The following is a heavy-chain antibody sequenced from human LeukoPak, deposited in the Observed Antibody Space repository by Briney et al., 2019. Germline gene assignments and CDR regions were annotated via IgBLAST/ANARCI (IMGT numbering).Heavy chain of an antibody. D-gene: IGHD1-26*01. J-gene: IGHJ4*02. V-gene: IGHV4-34*12. Sequence: SETLSLTCAVFGGSFSGYYWSWIRQPPGKGLEWIGEIIHSGSTNYNPSLKSRVTISVDTSKNQFSLKLISVTAADTAVYYCARSGSSYIFDYRGQGTLVTVSS. CDR1: GGSFSGYY. CDR3: ARSGSSYIFDY. CDR2: IIHSGST.